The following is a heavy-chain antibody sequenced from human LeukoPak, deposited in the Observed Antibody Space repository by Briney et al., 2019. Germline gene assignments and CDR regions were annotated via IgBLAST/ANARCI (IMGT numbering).Heavy chain of an antibody. Sequence: SQTLSLTCTVPGGSISSSDYYWGWIRQPPGKGLEWIGSMYDSGGTSYNPSLTSRVTISADTSKNQFSLKLTSVAAADTAVYYCARRYYHDSSGFYYYFDYWGRGILVTVSS. CDR2: MYDSGGT. CDR1: GGSISSSDYY. J-gene: IGHJ4*02. D-gene: IGHD3-22*01. V-gene: IGHV4-39*01. CDR3: ARRYYHDSSGFYYYFDY.